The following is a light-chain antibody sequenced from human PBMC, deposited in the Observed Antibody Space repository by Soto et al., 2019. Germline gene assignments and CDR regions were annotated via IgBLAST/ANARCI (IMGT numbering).Light chain of an antibody. V-gene: IGLV2-14*03. J-gene: IGLJ1*01. Sequence: QSALTQPASVSGSPGQSITISCTGTSSDVGGYNYVSWYQQHPGKAPKLMIYDVSSPPSGVSYRFSGSKSGNTASLTISGLQAEDEADYYCSSYTSSNTRYVFGTGTKLTVL. CDR3: SSYTSSNTRYV. CDR1: SSDVGGYNY. CDR2: DVS.